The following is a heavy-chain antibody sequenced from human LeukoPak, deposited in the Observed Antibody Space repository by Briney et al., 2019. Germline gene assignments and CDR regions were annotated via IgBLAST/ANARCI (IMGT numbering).Heavy chain of an antibody. J-gene: IGHJ4*02. CDR1: GFTFSNYW. Sequence: GGSLSLSCAASGFTFSNYWMTWVRQAPGKGLQWVASIRQDANVKYYVDSVKGRFTISRDNAENSLYLQMNSLRAEDTAVYCCARWADDSGIYYIASWGQGSLVIVSS. CDR3: ARWADDSGIYYIAS. V-gene: IGHV3-7*01. CDR2: IRQDANVK. D-gene: IGHD3-10*01.